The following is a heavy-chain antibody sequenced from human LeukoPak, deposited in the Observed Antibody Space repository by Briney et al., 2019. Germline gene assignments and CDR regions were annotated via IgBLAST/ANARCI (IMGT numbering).Heavy chain of an antibody. V-gene: IGHV3-7*01. D-gene: IGHD3-3*01. CDR2: IKQDGSEK. CDR1: GFTFSSYW. Sequence: PGGSLRLSCAVSGFTFSSYWMSWVRQAPGKGLEWVANIKQDGSEKYYVDSVKGRFTISRDNAKNSLYLQMNSLRAEDTAVYYCARVEMYYDFWSGYSTPGFDPWGQGTLVTVSS. J-gene: IGHJ5*02. CDR3: ARVEMYYDFWSGYSTPGFDP.